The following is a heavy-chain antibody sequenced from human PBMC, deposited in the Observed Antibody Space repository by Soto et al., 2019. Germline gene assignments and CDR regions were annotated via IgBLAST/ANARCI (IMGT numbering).Heavy chain of an antibody. V-gene: IGHV4-59*01. J-gene: IGHJ6*02. CDR2: IYYSGST. D-gene: IGHD4-17*01. CDR1: GGSISSYY. CDR3: ARYTTTVTTRLHYYGMDV. Sequence: PSETLSLTCTVSGGSISSYYWSWIRQPPGKGLEWIGYIYYSGSTNYHPSLKIRVTISVDTSKNQFSLKLSSVTAADTAVYYCARYTTTVTTRLHYYGMDVWGQGTTVTVSS.